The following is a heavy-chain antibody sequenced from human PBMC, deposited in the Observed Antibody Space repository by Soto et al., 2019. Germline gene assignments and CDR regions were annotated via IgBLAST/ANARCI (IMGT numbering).Heavy chain of an antibody. CDR3: AKDLSGGWNYFTIPKNYGMDV. Sequence: PGGSLRLSCAASGFTFSSYAMHWVRQAPGKGLEWVAVISYDGSNKYYADTVKGRFTISRDNSKNTLYLQMNSLRAEDTAVYYCAKDLSGGWNYFTIPKNYGMDVWGQGTTVTVSS. J-gene: IGHJ6*02. CDR1: GFTFSSYA. CDR2: ISYDGSNK. D-gene: IGHD1-7*01. V-gene: IGHV3-30-3*01.